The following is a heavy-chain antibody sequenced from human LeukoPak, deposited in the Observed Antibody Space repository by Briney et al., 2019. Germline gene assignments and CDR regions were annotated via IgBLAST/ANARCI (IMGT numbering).Heavy chain of an antibody. CDR2: ISASGSST. V-gene: IGHV3-23*01. J-gene: IGHJ5*02. D-gene: IGHD6-25*01. CDR1: GFTFSAYA. CDR3: AKHLGWGPSGSNWFDP. Sequence: GGSLRLSCVASGFTFSAYAMSWVRQAPGQGLEWVSGISASGSSTYYADSVEGRFTISRDNSKHTLYLQMNSLRDEDTAVYYCAKHLGWGPSGSNWFDPWGQGTLVTVSS.